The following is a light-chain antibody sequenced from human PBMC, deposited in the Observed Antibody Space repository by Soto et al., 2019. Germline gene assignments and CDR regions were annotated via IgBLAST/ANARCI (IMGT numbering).Light chain of an antibody. Sequence: DIVMTQNPLSLPVTPGEPASISCRSSHSLLHSNGYNYLDWYLQKPGQSPQLLIYLGSDRASGVPDRFSGSGSGTDFTLKISRVEAEDVGVYYCMQALQTPWTFGQGTKVDI. CDR3: MQALQTPWT. V-gene: IGKV2-28*01. J-gene: IGKJ1*01. CDR2: LGS. CDR1: HSLLHSNGYNY.